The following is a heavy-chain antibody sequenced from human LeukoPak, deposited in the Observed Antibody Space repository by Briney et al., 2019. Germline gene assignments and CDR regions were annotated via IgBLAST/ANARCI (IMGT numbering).Heavy chain of an antibody. D-gene: IGHD4-17*01. CDR1: GGSISSGTYY. CDR3: ARLLLTVTRGYFDY. Sequence: SETLSLTCTVSGGSISSGTYYWSWIRQPAGKGLEWIGRIYISGSTNYNPSLKSRVTISLDTSKNQFSLKLSSVTAADTAVYYCARLLLTVTRGYFDYWGQGTLVTVSS. V-gene: IGHV4-61*02. CDR2: IYISGST. J-gene: IGHJ4*02.